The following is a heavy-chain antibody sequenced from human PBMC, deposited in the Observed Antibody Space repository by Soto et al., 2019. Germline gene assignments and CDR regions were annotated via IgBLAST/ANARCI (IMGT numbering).Heavy chain of an antibody. Sequence: QVQLVESGGGLVRPGGSLRLSCAASGFTFSDYYMTWIRQAPGKGLEWVSYITGSSDYTNYADSVKGRFTISRDNVKNSLYLQMNSLRAEDTAVYYFARESYYGMDVWGQGTTVTVSS. V-gene: IGHV3-11*05. CDR1: GFTFSDYY. CDR3: ARESYYGMDV. J-gene: IGHJ6*02. CDR2: ITGSSDYT.